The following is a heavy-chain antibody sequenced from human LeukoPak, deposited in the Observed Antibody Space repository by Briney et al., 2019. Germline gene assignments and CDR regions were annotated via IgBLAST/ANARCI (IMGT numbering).Heavy chain of an antibody. V-gene: IGHV3-9*01. J-gene: IGHJ3*02. CDR3: AKDQRPYSYNRGLDI. CDR2: ISWNSGSI. CDR1: GFTFDDYA. D-gene: IGHD5-12*01. Sequence: GGSLRLSCAASGFTFDDYAMHWVRQAPGKGLEWVSGISWNSGSIGYADSVKGRFTISRDNAKNSLYLQMNSLRAEDTALYYCAKDQRPYSYNRGLDIWGQGTMVTVSS.